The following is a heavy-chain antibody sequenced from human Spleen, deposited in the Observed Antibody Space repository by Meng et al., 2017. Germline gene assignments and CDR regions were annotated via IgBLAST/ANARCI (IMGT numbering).Heavy chain of an antibody. CDR3: AKALDHNGHFFERGSDY. D-gene: IGHD2-8*01. V-gene: IGHV3-9*01. Sequence: SLKISCAASGFTFDDYAMHWVRQAPGKGLEWVAGISWNSGTIDYADSVRGRFAISRDNAENSLYLQVNSLRTEDTALYFCAKALDHNGHFFERGSDYWGQGTLVTVSS. J-gene: IGHJ4*02. CDR2: ISWNSGTI. CDR1: GFTFDDYA.